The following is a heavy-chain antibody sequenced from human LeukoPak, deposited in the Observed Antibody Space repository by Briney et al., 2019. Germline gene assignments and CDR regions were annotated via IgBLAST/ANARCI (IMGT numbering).Heavy chain of an antibody. D-gene: IGHD3-3*01. CDR1: GYTFTGYG. V-gene: IGHV1-18*01. CDR2: ISAYNGNT. Sequence: ASVKVSCKASGYTFTGYGISWVRQAPGQGLEWMGWISAYNGNTNYAQKLQGRVTMTTDTSTSTAYMELRSLRSDDTAVYYCAREGSITIFGVVRSFDYWGQGTLVTVSS. CDR3: AREGSITIFGVVRSFDY. J-gene: IGHJ4*02.